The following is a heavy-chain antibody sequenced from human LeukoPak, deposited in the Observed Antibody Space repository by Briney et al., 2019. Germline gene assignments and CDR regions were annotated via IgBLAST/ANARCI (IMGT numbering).Heavy chain of an antibody. CDR2: SISSSDHP. V-gene: IGHV3-21*01. CDR3: ARDFSGWSRDY. Sequence: GEPLRPSCVASGFTFSPFGMTWVRQPPGKGLEWVSSISSSDHPSYADSVKGRFITSRDNAKNSPYLRSINRRAETRAGFYVARDFSGWSRDYWGHGTLVTVSS. D-gene: IGHD6-19*01. CDR1: GFTFSPFG. J-gene: IGHJ4*01.